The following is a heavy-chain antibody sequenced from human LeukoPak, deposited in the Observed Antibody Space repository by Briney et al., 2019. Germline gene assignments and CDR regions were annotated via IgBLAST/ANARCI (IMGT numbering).Heavy chain of an antibody. V-gene: IGHV3-21*01. J-gene: IGHJ5*02. CDR3: AKSIAATLDWFDP. D-gene: IGHD6-6*01. CDR2: ISSSGNYI. Sequence: PGGSLRLSCAASGFIFRSYSMNWVRQAPGKGLEWVSSISSSGNYIYYADSVKGQFTVSRDNAKNSLYLQMNSLRAEDTAVYYCAKSIAATLDWFDPWGQGTLVTVSP. CDR1: GFIFRSYS.